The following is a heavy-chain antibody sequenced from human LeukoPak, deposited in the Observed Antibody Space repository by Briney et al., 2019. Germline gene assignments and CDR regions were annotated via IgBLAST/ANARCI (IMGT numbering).Heavy chain of an antibody. V-gene: IGHV3-21*01. J-gene: IGHJ4*02. CDR3: ARPVYSVSWSYFDY. Sequence: GGSLRLSCAASEFTFSTYAMGWVRQAPGKGLEWDSSISRSSSDIYYADSVKGRVTISRDNAKNSLYLQMNSLRAEDTAVYYCARPVYSVSWSYFDYWGQGTLVTVSS. CDR1: EFTFSTYA. CDR2: ISRSSSDI. D-gene: IGHD6-13*01.